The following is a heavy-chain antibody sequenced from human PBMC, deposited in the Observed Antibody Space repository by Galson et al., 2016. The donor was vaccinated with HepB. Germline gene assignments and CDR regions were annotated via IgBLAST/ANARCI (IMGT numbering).Heavy chain of an antibody. CDR2: ITGSGGNT. CDR1: GFTFTDYS. J-gene: IGHJ4*02. V-gene: IGHV3-23*01. Sequence: SLRLSCAASGFTFTDYSMSWVRQAPGKGLEWVSGITGSGGNTYYADSVKGRFTISRDDSKNTLYLQMNSLRAEDTAVYYCAKRPDWNYSAYYFAYWGQGTLVTVSS. CDR3: AKRPDWNYSAYYFAY. D-gene: IGHD1-7*01.